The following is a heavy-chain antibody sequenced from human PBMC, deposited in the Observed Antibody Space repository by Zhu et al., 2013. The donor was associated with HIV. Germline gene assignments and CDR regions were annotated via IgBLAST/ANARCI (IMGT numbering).Heavy chain of an antibody. CDR3: ARVDYGDYGVWDY. CDR1: GFTFTSSA. J-gene: IGHJ4*02. Sequence: QLVQSGPEVKKPGTSVKFSCKASGFTFTSSAMQWVRQARGQRLEWIGWIVVGSGNTNYAQKFQERVTITRDMSTSTAYMELSRLRSDDTAVYYCARVDYGDYGVWDYWGQGTLVTVSS. CDR2: IVVGSGNT. D-gene: IGHD4-17*01. V-gene: IGHV1-58*02.